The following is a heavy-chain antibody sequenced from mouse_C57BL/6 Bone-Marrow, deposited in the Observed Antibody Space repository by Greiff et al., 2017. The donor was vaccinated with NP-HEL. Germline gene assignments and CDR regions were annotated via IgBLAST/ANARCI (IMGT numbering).Heavy chain of an antibody. CDR3: ASRNPFAY. J-gene: IGHJ3*01. CDR1: GFTFSDYY. CDR2: ISNGGGST. Sequence: EVKLVESGGGLVQPGGSLKLSCAASGFTFSDYYMYWVRQTPEKRLEWVAYISNGGGSTYYPDTVKGRFTISRDNAKNTLYLQMSRLKSEDTAMYYCASRNPFAYWGQGTLVTVSA. V-gene: IGHV5-12*01.